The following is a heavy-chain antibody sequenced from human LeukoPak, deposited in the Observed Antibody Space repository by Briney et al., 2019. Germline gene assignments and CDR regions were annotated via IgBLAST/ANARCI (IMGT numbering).Heavy chain of an antibody. V-gene: IGHV3-23*01. J-gene: IGHJ4*02. D-gene: IGHD4-17*01. CDR3: ASYRQNYGHYLDQ. CDR2: ISGSGGST. Sequence: GGSLRLSCAASGFTFSSHCMSWVRQAPGKGLEWVSVISGSGGSTYYADSVKGRFTISRDNSKNTLYLQMNSLRAEDTAVYYCASYRQNYGHYLDQSGQGTLVTVSS. CDR1: GFTFSSHC.